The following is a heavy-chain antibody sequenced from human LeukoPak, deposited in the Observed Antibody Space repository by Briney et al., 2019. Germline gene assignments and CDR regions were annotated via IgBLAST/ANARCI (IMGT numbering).Heavy chain of an antibody. V-gene: IGHV1-2*02. Sequence: ASVKVSCKASGYTFTGYYMHWVRQAPGRGLEWMGWINVNSGGTNYAQKFQGRVTMTRDTSISTAYMELSRLRSDDTAVYYCARIYCSSTSCYYFDYWGQGTLVTVSS. CDR1: GYTFTGYY. CDR3: ARIYCSSTSCYYFDY. J-gene: IGHJ4*02. D-gene: IGHD2-2*01. CDR2: INVNSGGT.